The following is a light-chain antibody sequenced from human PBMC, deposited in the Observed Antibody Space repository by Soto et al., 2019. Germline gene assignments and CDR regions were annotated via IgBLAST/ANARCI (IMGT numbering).Light chain of an antibody. Sequence: LQMTHSPSSVSASVGDRVTIPCRASQDISSWLAWYQQIPGKAPKLLIYAASALQGGVPSRFSGSGSGTHFTLTISSLQPEDFATYYCQQSDSFPFTFGPGTKVDI. CDR2: AAS. J-gene: IGKJ3*01. CDR1: QDISSW. V-gene: IGKV1-12*01. CDR3: QQSDSFPFT.